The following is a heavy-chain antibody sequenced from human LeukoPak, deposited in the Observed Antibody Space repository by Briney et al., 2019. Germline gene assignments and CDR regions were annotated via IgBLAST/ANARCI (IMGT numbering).Heavy chain of an antibody. CDR1: GGSISSYY. CDR2: IYYSGST. Sequence: SETLSLTCTVSGGSISSYYWSWIRQPPGKGLEWIGYIYYSGSTNYNPSLKSRVTISVDTSKSQFSLKLSSVTAADTAVYYCARDQDQWLVLYYYGMDVWGQGTTVTVSS. D-gene: IGHD6-19*01. J-gene: IGHJ6*02. V-gene: IGHV4-59*01. CDR3: ARDQDQWLVLYYYGMDV.